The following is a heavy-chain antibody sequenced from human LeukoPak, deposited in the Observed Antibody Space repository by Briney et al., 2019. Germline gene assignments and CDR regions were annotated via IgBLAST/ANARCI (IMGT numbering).Heavy chain of an antibody. J-gene: IGHJ4*02. CDR2: IHPSGRT. V-gene: IGHV4-4*02. CDR3: ARGGDWKFDY. Sequence: PSGTLSLTCVASGASISSDKWWTWVRQTPGKGLEWIGEIHPSGRTNYKPSLKSRVSMSVDRSKNQFSLKMTSVTAADTAFYYCARGGDWKFDYWGQGALVTVSS. D-gene: IGHD2-21*02. CDR1: GASISSDKW.